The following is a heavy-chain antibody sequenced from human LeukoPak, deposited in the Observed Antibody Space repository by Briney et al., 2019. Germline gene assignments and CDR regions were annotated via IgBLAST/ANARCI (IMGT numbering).Heavy chain of an antibody. D-gene: IGHD2-2*02. V-gene: IGHV4-30-2*01. J-gene: IGHJ4*02. CDR2: ISHSGST. Sequence: SLTLSLTCAVSGDSISSGTYSWTWIRQPPGKGLEWIGFISHSGSTYYNPSLKSRVTMSVDRSKNQFSLKLSSVTAADTAVYYCARGLIVPSTIFDYWGQGALVTVSS. CDR1: GDSISSGTYS. CDR3: ARGLIVPSTIFDY.